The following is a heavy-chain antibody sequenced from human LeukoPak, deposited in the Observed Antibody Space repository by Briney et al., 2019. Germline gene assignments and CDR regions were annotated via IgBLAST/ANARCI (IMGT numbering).Heavy chain of an antibody. CDR1: GGTFSSYA. CDR2: IIPILGIA. D-gene: IGHD3-9*01. V-gene: IGHV1-69*04. Sequence: SVKVSCKASGGTFSSYAISWVRQAPGQGLEWMGRIIPILGIANYAQKFQGRVTITADKSTSTAYMELSSLRSEDTAVYYCATDPPYYDILTGYRSWGQGTLVTVSS. CDR3: ATDPPYYDILTGYRS. J-gene: IGHJ5*02.